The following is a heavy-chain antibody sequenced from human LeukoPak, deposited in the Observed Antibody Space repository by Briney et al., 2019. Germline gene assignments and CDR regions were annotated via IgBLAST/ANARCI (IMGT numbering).Heavy chain of an antibody. CDR1: GYSISSGYY. V-gene: IGHV4-38-2*01. Sequence: PSETLSLTCAVSGYSISSGYYWGWIRQPPGKGLEWIGSIYHSGSTYYNPSLKSRVTISVDTSKNQFSLKLSSVTAADTAVYYCARFGTLYYYDSSGYYPFWGQGTLVTVSS. J-gene: IGHJ4*02. D-gene: IGHD3-22*01. CDR3: ARFGTLYYYDSSGYYPF. CDR2: IYHSGST.